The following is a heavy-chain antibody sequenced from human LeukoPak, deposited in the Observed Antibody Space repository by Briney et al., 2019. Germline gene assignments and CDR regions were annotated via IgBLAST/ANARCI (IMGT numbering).Heavy chain of an antibody. J-gene: IGHJ4*02. D-gene: IGHD2-15*01. CDR2: IKEDGSEK. V-gene: IGHV3-7*01. CDR1: GFTFNIYW. Sequence: GGSLRLSCAASGFTFNIYWMSWVRQAPGKGLEWVANIKEDGSEKYYVDSVKGRFTISRDNAKNSLYLQMNNLRAGDTAAYYCARYCSGGSCFDSWGQGTLVTVSS. CDR3: ARYCSGGSCFDS.